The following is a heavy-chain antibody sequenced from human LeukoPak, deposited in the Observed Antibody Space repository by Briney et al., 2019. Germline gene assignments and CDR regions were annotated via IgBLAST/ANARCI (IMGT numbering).Heavy chain of an antibody. CDR2: ISAYNGNT. CDR1: GYTFTSYG. J-gene: IGHJ5*02. Sequence: ASVKVSCKASGYTFTSYGISWVRQAPGQGLEWVGWISAYNGNTNYAQKLQGRVTMTTDTSTSTAYMELRSLRSDDTAVYYCARDLLWFGESNWFDPWGQGTLVTVSS. CDR3: ARDLLWFGESNWFDP. V-gene: IGHV1-18*01. D-gene: IGHD3-10*01.